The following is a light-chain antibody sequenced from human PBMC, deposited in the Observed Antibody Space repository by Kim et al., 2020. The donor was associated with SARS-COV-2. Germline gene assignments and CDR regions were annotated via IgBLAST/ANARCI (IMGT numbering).Light chain of an antibody. CDR3: QTWGTGIQV. CDR2: LNSDGSH. Sequence: QLVLTQSPSASASLGASVKLTCSLSSGHSNYAIAWHQQQPEKGPRYLMKLNSDGSHRKGDGIPDRFSGSSSGAERYLSISSLLSEDEADYYCQTWGTGIQVFGGGTKVTVL. V-gene: IGLV4-69*01. CDR1: SGHSNYA. J-gene: IGLJ2*01.